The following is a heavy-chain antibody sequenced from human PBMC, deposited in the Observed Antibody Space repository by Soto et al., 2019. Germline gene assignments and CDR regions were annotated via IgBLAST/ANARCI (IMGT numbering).Heavy chain of an antibody. CDR2: ISPYNGNT. D-gene: IGHD5-12*01. CDR1: GYNLTSYG. J-gene: IGHJ6*02. V-gene: IGHV1-18*01. Sequence: QVQLMQSGAEVKKPGASVRVSCKASGYNLTSYGISWVRQAPGQGLEWMRWISPYNGNTNYAQKFQGRVTVTTDTSTSTAYMDLRSLRSDDTAVYYCAREWEYSGFDDDYYHYGMDVWGQGTTVTVSS. CDR3: AREWEYSGFDDDYYHYGMDV.